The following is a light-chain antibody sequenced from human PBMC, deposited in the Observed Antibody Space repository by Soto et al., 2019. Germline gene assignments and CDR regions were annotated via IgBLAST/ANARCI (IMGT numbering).Light chain of an antibody. CDR3: HQASSFPLT. J-gene: IGKJ4*01. Sequence: DIKMTQSLSSVSACVGDTVTITCRSNQVFSSWLAWYQHKAGGAPKLMIYKASNLQTGVPSRFSGSGSETDCTFTLTISTLQPEDFATYYCHQASSFPLTFGGGSKADVK. V-gene: IGKV1-12*01. CDR1: QVFSSW. CDR2: KAS.